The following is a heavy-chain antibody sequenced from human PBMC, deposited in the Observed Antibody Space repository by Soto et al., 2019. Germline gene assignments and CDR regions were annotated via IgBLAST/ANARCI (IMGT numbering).Heavy chain of an antibody. V-gene: IGHV4-39*01. D-gene: IGHD6-25*01. J-gene: IGHJ5*02. Sequence: SETLSLTCTASGGSITSSSHFWGWVRQPPGKGLEWIGTIYFTGNTYYTPSIKSRLTMSIDTSKNEFSLRLNSVTAADTAVYYCAGQTFTIAAASYGRSNWFDPWGPGTLVTVSS. CDR1: GGSITSSSHF. CDR2: IYFTGNT. CDR3: AGQTFTIAAASYGRSNWFDP.